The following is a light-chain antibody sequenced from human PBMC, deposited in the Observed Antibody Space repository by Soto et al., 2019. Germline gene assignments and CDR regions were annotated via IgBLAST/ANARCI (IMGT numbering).Light chain of an antibody. Sequence: IRLTQTPSSLSASVGDRFTITCRAIQAISSWLAWYQQKPGKAPKLLIYDASTLKSGVPSRFSGSGSGTEFTLTISSLQPDDFATYYCQHYNSYSEAFGQGTKVDIK. J-gene: IGKJ1*01. CDR3: QHYNSYSEA. CDR2: DAS. CDR1: QAISSW. V-gene: IGKV1-5*01.